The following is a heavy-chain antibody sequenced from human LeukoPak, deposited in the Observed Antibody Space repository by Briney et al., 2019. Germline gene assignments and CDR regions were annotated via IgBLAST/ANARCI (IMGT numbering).Heavy chain of an antibody. D-gene: IGHD3-22*01. Sequence: SQTLSLTCTVSGGSISSGSYYWSWIRQPAGKGLDWIGRIYTSGSTNYNPSLKSRVTISVDTSKNQFSLKLSSVTAADTAVYYCARNHRGYLGPDEFDYWGQGTLVTVSS. CDR2: IYTSGST. V-gene: IGHV4-61*02. CDR3: ARNHRGYLGPDEFDY. J-gene: IGHJ4*02. CDR1: GGSISSGSYY.